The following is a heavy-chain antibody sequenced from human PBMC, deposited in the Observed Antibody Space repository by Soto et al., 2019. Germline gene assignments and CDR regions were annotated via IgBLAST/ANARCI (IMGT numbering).Heavy chain of an antibody. J-gene: IGHJ6*02. CDR2: TYYRSKWYN. D-gene: IGHD3-3*01. Sequence: SQTLSLTCAIPGDSVSSNSAAWNWIRQSPSRGLEWLGRTYYRSKWYNDYAVSVKSRITINPDTSKNQFSLQLNSVTPEDTAVYYCVAYYDFWSGYSRPYYYGMDVWGQGTTVTVSS. CDR3: VAYYDFWSGYSRPYYYGMDV. V-gene: IGHV6-1*01. CDR1: GDSVSSNSAA.